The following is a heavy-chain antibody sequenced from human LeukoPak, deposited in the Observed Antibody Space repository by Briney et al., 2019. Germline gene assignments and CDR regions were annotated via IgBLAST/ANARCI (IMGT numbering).Heavy chain of an antibody. V-gene: IGHV4-61*02. CDR2: IYTSGST. J-gene: IGHJ4*02. D-gene: IGHD2-2*01. Sequence: SETLSLTCTVSGGSISSGSYYWSWIRQPAGKGPEWIGRIYTSGSTNYNPSLKSRVTISVDTSKNQFSLKLSSVTAADTAVYYCARGYCSSTSCYPFDYWGQGTLVTVSS. CDR3: ARGYCSSTSCYPFDY. CDR1: GGSISSGSYY.